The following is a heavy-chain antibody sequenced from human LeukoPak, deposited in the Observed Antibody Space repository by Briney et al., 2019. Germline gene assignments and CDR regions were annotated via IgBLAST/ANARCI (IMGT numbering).Heavy chain of an antibody. CDR3: ARQGYCSGGSCYFSFDY. CDR2: IYYSGST. V-gene: IGHV4-59*08. J-gene: IGHJ4*02. D-gene: IGHD2-15*01. CDR1: GGSISGYY. Sequence: SETLSLTCTVSGGSISGYYWSWIRQPPGKGLEWIGYIYYSGSTNYNPSLKSRVTISVDTSKSQFSLKLSSVTAADTAVYYCARQGYCSGGSCYFSFDYWGQGTLVTVSS.